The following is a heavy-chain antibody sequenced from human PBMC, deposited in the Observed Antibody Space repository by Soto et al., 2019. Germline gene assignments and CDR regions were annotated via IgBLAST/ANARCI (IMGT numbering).Heavy chain of an antibody. CDR1: GGSISSGDYY. Sequence: QVQLQESGPGLVKPSQTLSLTCTVSGGSISSGDYYWSWIRQPPGKGREWIGYIYYSGSTYYNPSLKSRVTISVDTSKNQFSLKLSSVTAADTAVYYCARDQGDYYDSSGYGNAFDIWGQGTMVTVSS. J-gene: IGHJ3*02. V-gene: IGHV4-30-4*01. CDR3: ARDQGDYYDSSGYGNAFDI. CDR2: IYYSGST. D-gene: IGHD3-22*01.